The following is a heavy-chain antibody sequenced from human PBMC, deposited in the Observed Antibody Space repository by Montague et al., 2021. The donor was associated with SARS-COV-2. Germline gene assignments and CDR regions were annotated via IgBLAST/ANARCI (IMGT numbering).Heavy chain of an antibody. CDR2: INYSGTT. CDR1: GGSITDRTYY. Sequence: ETLSLTCSVSGGSITDRTYYWGCIRQSPGKGLEWIGAINYSGTTYYNPSLKSRVTISLDTAKNQFSLKMTSVTAADTAVYYCARHWGIAAAGNWGQGTLVTVSA. D-gene: IGHD6-13*01. J-gene: IGHJ4*02. V-gene: IGHV4-39*01. CDR3: ARHWGIAAAGN.